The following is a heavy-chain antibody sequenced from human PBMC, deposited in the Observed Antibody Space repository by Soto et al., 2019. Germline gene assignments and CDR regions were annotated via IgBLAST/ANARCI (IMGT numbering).Heavy chain of an antibody. D-gene: IGHD3-16*01. CDR2: ISGSGGST. V-gene: IGHV3-23*01. Sequence: EVQLLESGGGLVQPGGSLRLSCAASGFTFSSYAMSWVRQAPGKGLEWVSAISGSGGSTYYADSVKGRFTISRDNSKNTLYLTMNSLRAEDTAVYYCAKDRSLKVMITFGGTLDYWGQGTLVTVSS. CDR1: GFTFSSYA. J-gene: IGHJ4*02. CDR3: AKDRSLKVMITFGGTLDY.